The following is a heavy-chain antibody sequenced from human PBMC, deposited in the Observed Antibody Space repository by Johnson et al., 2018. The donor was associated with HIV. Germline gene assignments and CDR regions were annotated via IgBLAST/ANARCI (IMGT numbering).Heavy chain of an antibody. D-gene: IGHD2-21*02. V-gene: IGHV3-11*04. CDR3: ARDRHCGGDCYTDDAFDI. CDR2: ISSSCSTI. CDR1: GFTFSDYY. J-gene: IGHJ3*02. Sequence: QEQLVESGGGLVKPGGSLRLSCAASGFTFSDYYMSWIRQAPGKGLEWVSYISSSCSTIYYADSVKGRFTISRDNAKNSLYLQMNSLRAEDTAVYYCARDRHCGGDCYTDDAFDIWGQGTMVTVSS.